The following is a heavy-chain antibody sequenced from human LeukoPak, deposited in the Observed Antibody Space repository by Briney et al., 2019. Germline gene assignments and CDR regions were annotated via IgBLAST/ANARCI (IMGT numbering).Heavy chain of an antibody. CDR3: ARGHHYDFWSGYYVASYNWFDP. D-gene: IGHD3-3*01. J-gene: IGHJ5*02. Sequence: ASVKVSCKASGGTFSSYAISWVRQAPGQGLEWMGWMNPNSGNTGYAQKFQGRVTMTRNTSISTAYMEPSSLRSEDTAVYYCARGHHYDFWSGYYVASYNWFDPWGQGTLVTVSS. V-gene: IGHV1-8*02. CDR1: GGTFSSYA. CDR2: MNPNSGNT.